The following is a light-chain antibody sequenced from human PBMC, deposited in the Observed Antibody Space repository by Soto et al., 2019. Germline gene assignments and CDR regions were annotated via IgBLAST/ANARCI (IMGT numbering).Light chain of an antibody. V-gene: IGLV1-44*01. CDR3: SSYTRSSIPYV. CDR2: SNN. CDR1: SSNIGSNT. J-gene: IGLJ1*01. Sequence: QSVLTQPPSASGTPGQRVTISCSGSSSNIGSNTVNWYQQLPGTAPKLLIYSNNQRPSGVPDRFSGSKSGTSASLAISGLQSEDEADYYCSSYTRSSIPYVFGTGTKVTVL.